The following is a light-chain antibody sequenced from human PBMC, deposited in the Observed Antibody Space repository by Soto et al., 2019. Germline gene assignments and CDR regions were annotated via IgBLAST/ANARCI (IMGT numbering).Light chain of an antibody. CDR1: QSITGY. J-gene: IGKJ4*01. CDR3: QQLNSYPLT. V-gene: IGKV1-9*01. CDR2: AAS. Sequence: DIQMTQSPSSLSASVGDRVTITWRASQSITGYLNWYQQKPGKAPNLLIYAASTLQSGVPSRFSGSGSGTEFTLTITSLQPEDFATYYCQQLNSYPLTFGGGTKVDIK.